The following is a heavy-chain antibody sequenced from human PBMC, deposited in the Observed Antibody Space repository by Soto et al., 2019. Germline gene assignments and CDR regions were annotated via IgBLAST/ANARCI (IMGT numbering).Heavy chain of an antibody. CDR3: ARQTTYSSSWYDY. Sequence: SETLSLTCTISGVSITNYYWTWIRQPAGKGLEWIGRIYTSGSTNYNPSLKSRVTMSVDTSKNQFSLKLTSVTAADTALYYCARQTTYSSSWYDYWGHGTLVTVSS. J-gene: IGHJ5*01. D-gene: IGHD6-19*01. CDR2: IYTSGST. CDR1: GVSITNYY. V-gene: IGHV4-4*07.